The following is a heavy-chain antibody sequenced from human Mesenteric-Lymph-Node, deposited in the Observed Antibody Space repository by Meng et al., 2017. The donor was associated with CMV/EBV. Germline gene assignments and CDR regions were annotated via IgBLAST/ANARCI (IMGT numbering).Heavy chain of an antibody. V-gene: IGHV4-61*01. D-gene: IGHD2/OR15-2a*01. CDR2: IFSSGST. CDR1: GASVSSTRCS. CDR3: AGVGGPYYSPWFDP. Sequence: VQLQEPGLCLLKPSEPLSLTCTVPGASVSSTRCSCCLLRQPPEGRLECIGYIFSSGSTNYTPSLRSRATISVDTSRNQFSLTLNSVTAADAALYYWAGVGGPYYSPWFDPWGQGSLVTVSS. J-gene: IGHJ5*02.